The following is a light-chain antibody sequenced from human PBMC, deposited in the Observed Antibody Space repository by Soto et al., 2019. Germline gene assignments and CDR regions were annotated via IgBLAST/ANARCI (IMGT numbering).Light chain of an antibody. CDR3: QQYGSSIT. CDR1: ESVSSTY. V-gene: IGKV3-20*01. J-gene: IGKJ5*01. CDR2: GAS. Sequence: EIVLTYSPGTLALSQGEVAALSCKASESVSSTYLAWYQQKPGQPPRLLIYGASSRATGIPDRFSGSGSGTDFTLTISRLEPEDFALYYCQQYGSSITFGQATRLEIK.